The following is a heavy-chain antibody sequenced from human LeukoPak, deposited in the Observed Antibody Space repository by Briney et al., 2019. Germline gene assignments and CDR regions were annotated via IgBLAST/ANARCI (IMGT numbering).Heavy chain of an antibody. CDR1: GFTFSSYG. D-gene: IGHD2-15*01. V-gene: IGHV3-33*01. CDR2: IWYDGSNK. J-gene: IGHJ6*02. Sequence: GSLRLSCAASGFTFSSYGMHWVRQAPGKGLEWVAVIWYDGSNKYYADSVKGRFTISRDNSKNTLYLQMNSLRAEDTAVYYCARDAHCSGGSCYLTIYYYYGMDVWGQGTTVTVSS. CDR3: ARDAHCSGGSCYLTIYYYYGMDV.